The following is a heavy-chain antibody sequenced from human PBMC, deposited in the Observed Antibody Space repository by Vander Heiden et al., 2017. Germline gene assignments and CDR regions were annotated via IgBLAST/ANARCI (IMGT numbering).Heavy chain of an antibody. CDR1: GGSFSGYY. CDR2: INHSGST. Sequence: QVQLQQWGAGLLKPSETLSLTCAVYGGSFSGYYWSWIRQPPGQGLEWIGEINHSGSTNYNPSLKSRVTISVDTSKNQFTLKLSSVTAADTAVYYCARVTADTAMVGGRRGYFDYWGQGTLVTVSS. J-gene: IGHJ4*02. CDR3: ARVTADTAMVGGRRGYFDY. D-gene: IGHD5-18*01. V-gene: IGHV4-34*01.